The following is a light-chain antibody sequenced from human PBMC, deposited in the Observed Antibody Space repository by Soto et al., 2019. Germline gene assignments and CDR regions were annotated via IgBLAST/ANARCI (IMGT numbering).Light chain of an antibody. CDR3: AAWDDSLRGWV. J-gene: IGLJ3*02. V-gene: IGLV1-40*01. CDR2: RDS. Sequence: QAVVTQPPSVSGAPGQRVTISCTGGSSNIGAGYDVHWYQQIPGTAPKLLIYRDSQRPSGVPDRFSGSKSGTSASLAISGLRSEDEADYYCAAWDDSLRGWVFGGGTKLTVL. CDR1: SSNIGAGYD.